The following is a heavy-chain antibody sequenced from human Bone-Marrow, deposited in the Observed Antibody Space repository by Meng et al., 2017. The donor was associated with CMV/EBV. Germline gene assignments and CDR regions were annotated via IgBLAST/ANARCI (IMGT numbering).Heavy chain of an antibody. CDR2: ISASGHTI. CDR3: ARVMAAHALQQYYFDY. Sequence: GESLKISCGASTFTFRNYEMNWVRQSPGKGLEWVSYISASGHTIYYADSVKGRFTISRDNAKNSLFLQMNSLRAEDTAVYYCARVMAAHALQQYYFDYWGQGTLVTVSS. D-gene: IGHD5-18*01. CDR1: TFTFRNYE. V-gene: IGHV3-48*03. J-gene: IGHJ4*02.